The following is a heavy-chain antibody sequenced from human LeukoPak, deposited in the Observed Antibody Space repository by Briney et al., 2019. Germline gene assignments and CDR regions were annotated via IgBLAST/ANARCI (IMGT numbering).Heavy chain of an antibody. J-gene: IGHJ5*02. CDR2: ISSSGGTI. Sequence: KPGGSLRLSCAASGFTFSDSYMSWIRQAPGKGLEWVSYISSSGGTIYYADSVKGRFNISWDNAKNSLYLQVNSLRAEDTAVYYCARGGRLDCSSTSCHNWFDPWGQGTLVTVSS. CDR1: GFTFSDSY. D-gene: IGHD2-2*01. V-gene: IGHV3-11*01. CDR3: ARGGRLDCSSTSCHNWFDP.